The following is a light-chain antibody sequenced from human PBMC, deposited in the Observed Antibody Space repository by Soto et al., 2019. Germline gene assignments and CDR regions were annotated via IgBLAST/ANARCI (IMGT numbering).Light chain of an antibody. CDR2: GAS. CDR1: QSVGGN. J-gene: IGKJ4*01. CDR3: QQYNNWPPLT. Sequence: EIVMTQSPATLSVSPGERATLSCRASQSVGGNLAWYQRRPGQAPRLLIYGASTRATGIPARFSGSGSGTEFTLTISSLQSEDFAVYYCQQYNNWPPLTFGGGTKVEIK. V-gene: IGKV3-15*01.